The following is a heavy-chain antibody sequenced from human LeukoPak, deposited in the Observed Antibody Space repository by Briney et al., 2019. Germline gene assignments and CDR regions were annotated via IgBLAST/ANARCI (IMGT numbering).Heavy chain of an antibody. CDR1: GYTFTSYG. J-gene: IGHJ4*02. CDR2: ISAYNGNT. CDR3: ARGPPYYGSGSPSGF. Sequence: ASVKVSCKASGYTFTSYGIGWVRQAPGQGLEWMGWISAYNGNTNYAQKLQGRVTMTTDTSTSTAYMELRSLRSDDTAVYYCARGPPYYGSGSPSGFWGQGTLVTVSS. D-gene: IGHD3-10*01. V-gene: IGHV1-18*01.